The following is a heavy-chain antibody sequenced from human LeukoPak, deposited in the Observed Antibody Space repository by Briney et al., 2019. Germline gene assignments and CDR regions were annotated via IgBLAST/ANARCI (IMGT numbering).Heavy chain of an antibody. CDR1: GYTFTADY. Sequence: ASVKVSCKASGYTFTADYIHWVRQAPGQGLEWVGWINPNSGGTNLAQKFQGRVTMTRDTSVSTVYMELSRLRSDDTAVYYCARQWLGSQCFDPWGQGTLVTVSS. CDR3: ARQWLGSQCFDP. CDR2: INPNSGGT. V-gene: IGHV1-2*02. J-gene: IGHJ5*02. D-gene: IGHD6-19*01.